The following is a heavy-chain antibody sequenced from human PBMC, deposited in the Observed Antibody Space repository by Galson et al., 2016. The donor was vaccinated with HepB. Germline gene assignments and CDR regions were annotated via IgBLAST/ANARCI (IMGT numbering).Heavy chain of an antibody. D-gene: IGHD6-19*01. CDR3: AREYSSFDY. CDR1: GGSISSYY. CDR2: INYSGDT. V-gene: IGHV4-59*01. J-gene: IGHJ4*01. Sequence: SETLSLTCIVSGGSISSYYWHWIRQAPGKGLAWIGFINYSGDTRYNPSLKSRVTISVDTSKNQFSLRLTSVTAADTAMYFCAREYSSFDYMGHGILVTVSS.